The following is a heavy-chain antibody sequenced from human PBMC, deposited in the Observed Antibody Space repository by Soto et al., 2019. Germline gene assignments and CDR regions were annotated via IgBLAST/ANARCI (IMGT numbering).Heavy chain of an antibody. D-gene: IGHD5-18*01. Sequence: GESLKISCKGSGYSFTSYWISWVRQMPGKGLEWMGRIDPSDSYTNYSPSFRGHVTISADKSISTAYLQWSSLKASDTAMYYCARPIYSYGLAFDIWGQGTMVTVSS. CDR2: IDPSDSYT. V-gene: IGHV5-10-1*01. J-gene: IGHJ3*02. CDR1: GYSFTSYW. CDR3: ARPIYSYGLAFDI.